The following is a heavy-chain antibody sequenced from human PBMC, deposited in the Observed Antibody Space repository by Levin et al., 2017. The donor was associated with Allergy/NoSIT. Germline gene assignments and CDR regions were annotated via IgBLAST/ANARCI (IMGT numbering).Heavy chain of an antibody. CDR3: ASLPYVSLGLYYYYDYMDV. V-gene: IGHV4-39*01. J-gene: IGHJ6*03. CDR2: IYYSGST. D-gene: IGHD3-16*01. CDR1: GGSISSSSYY. Sequence: LQTLSLTCTVSGGSISSSSYYWGWIRQPPGKGLEWIGSIYYSGSTYYNPSLKSRVTISVDTSKNQFSLKLSSVTAADTAVYYCASLPYVSLGLYYYYDYMDVWGKGTTVTVSS.